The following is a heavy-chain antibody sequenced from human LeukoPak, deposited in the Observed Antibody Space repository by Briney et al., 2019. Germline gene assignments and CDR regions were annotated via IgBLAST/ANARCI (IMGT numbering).Heavy chain of an antibody. CDR3: TRRGSGNGGTYAGMDV. D-gene: IGHD1-26*01. CDR2: LLYNGNT. V-gene: IGHV4-39*01. CDR1: GGSISSDVHY. J-gene: IGHJ6*02. Sequence: PSETLSLTCTVAGGSISSDVHYWEWIRQAPGKGLEWFGCLLYNGNTWYNPSLESRVTISVDTSENQFSLRLASVNAADTAVYFCTRRGSGNGGTYAGMDVWGPGTSVTVSS.